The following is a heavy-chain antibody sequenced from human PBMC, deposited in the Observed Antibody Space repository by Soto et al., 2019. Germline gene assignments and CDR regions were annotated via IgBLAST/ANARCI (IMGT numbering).Heavy chain of an antibody. CDR3: ARVKSVAAPMEFDS. CDR1: GGSISSYY. J-gene: IGHJ4*02. Sequence: ASETLSLTCTVSGGSISSYYWSWIRQPPGKGLEWIGYIYYSGSTNYNPSLKSRVTISVDTSKNQFSLKLSSVTAADTAVYYCARVKSVAAPMEFDSWGQGTLVNVSS. CDR2: IYYSGST. D-gene: IGHD6-13*01. V-gene: IGHV4-59*01.